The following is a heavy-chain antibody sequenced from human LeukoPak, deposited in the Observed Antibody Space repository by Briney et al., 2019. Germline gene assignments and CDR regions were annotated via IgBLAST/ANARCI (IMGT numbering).Heavy chain of an antibody. J-gene: IGHJ4*02. V-gene: IGHV3-21*01. Sequence: GGSLRLSYAASGFTFSRYTVNWVRQAPGKGLEWVSSITSSSTYIYYADSVKGRFTISRDNAKNSLYLHMNSLRAEDTAVYYCTRGTGSYDYWGQGTRVTVSS. CDR3: TRGTGSYDY. CDR2: ITSSSTYI. D-gene: IGHD1-26*01. CDR1: GFTFSRYT.